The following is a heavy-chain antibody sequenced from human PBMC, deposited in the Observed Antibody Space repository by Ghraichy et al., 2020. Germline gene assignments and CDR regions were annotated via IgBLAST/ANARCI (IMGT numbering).Heavy chain of an antibody. V-gene: IGHV1-69*05. J-gene: IGHJ6*02. Sequence: SVKVSCKASGGTFSSYAISWVRQAPGQGLEWMGGIIPIFGTANYAQKFQGRVTITTDESTSTAYMELSSLRSEDTAVYYCARDGADYPLLNYYYYGMDVWGQGTTVTVSS. D-gene: IGHD4/OR15-4a*01. CDR3: ARDGADYPLLNYYYYGMDV. CDR1: GGTFSSYA. CDR2: IIPIFGTA.